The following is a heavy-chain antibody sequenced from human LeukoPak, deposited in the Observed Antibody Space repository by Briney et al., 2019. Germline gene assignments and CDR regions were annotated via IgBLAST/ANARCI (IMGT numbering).Heavy chain of an antibody. V-gene: IGHV3-21*01. CDR3: ARDNAGYSSSMDV. Sequence: GGSLRLSCAASGFTFSSYSINWVRQAPGKGLEWVSSISSSSSYIYYADSVKGRFTISRDNAKNSLYLQMNSLRAEDTAVYYCARDNAGYSSSMDVWGKGTTVTVSS. CDR2: ISSSSSYI. D-gene: IGHD6-13*01. CDR1: GFTFSSYS. J-gene: IGHJ6*03.